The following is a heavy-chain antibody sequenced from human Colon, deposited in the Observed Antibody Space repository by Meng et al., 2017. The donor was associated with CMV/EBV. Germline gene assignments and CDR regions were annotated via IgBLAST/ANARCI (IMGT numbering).Heavy chain of an antibody. Sequence: VTVSCKASGYSFTNYQLHWVRQATGQGLEWMGWINTNTGNTTYAQGLTGRFGFSLDTSVSTAYLQISSLKAEDTAMYYCASSSGAGAWGQGTLVTVSS. V-gene: IGHV7-4-1*02. D-gene: IGHD3-10*01. CDR2: INTNTGNT. J-gene: IGHJ5*02. CDR3: ASSSGAGA. CDR1: GYSFTNYQ.